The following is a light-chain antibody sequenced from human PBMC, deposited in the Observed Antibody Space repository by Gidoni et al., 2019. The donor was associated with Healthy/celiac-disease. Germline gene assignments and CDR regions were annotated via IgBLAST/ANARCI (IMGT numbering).Light chain of an antibody. CDR1: SSNIGNNA. CDR3: AAWDDRLNGPV. V-gene: IGLV1-36*01. CDR2: YDD. J-gene: IGLJ3*02. Sequence: QSVQTQPPSLSEPPRQRVTISCSGSSSNIGNNAVNWYQQLPGKAPKLLIYYDDLLPSGVSDRFSGSKSGTSASLAISGLQSEDEADYYCAAWDDRLNGPVFGGGTKLTVL.